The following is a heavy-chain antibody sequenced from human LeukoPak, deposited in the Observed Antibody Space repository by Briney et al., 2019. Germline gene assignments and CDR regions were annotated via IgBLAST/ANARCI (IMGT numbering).Heavy chain of an antibody. CDR1: GYTFTGYY. D-gene: IGHD3-3*01. J-gene: IGHJ5*02. CDR3: ARDSFGVVIINWFDP. Sequence: ASVTVSCKASGYTFTGYYMHWVRQAPGQGLEWMGWINPNSGGTNYAQKFQGRVTMTRDTSISTAYMELSRLRSDDTAVYYCARDSFGVVIINWFDPWGQGTLVTVSS. CDR2: INPNSGGT. V-gene: IGHV1-2*02.